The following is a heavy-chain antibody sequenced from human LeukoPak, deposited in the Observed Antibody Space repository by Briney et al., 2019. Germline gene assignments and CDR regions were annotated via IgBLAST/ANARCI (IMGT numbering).Heavy chain of an antibody. D-gene: IGHD3-22*01. Sequence: ASVKVSCKASGYTFTSYDINWVRQATGQGLEWMGWMNPNSGNTGYALKFQGRVTMTRNTSISTAYMELSSLRSEDTAVYYCARERVNYYDSSGYYEDFDYWGQGTLVTVSS. V-gene: IGHV1-8*01. J-gene: IGHJ4*02. CDR2: MNPNSGNT. CDR3: ARERVNYYDSSGYYEDFDY. CDR1: GYTFTSYD.